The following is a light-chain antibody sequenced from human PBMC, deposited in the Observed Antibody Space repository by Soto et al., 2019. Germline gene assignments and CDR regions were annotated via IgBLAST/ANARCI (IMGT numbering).Light chain of an antibody. V-gene: IGLV1-40*01. CDR3: QPYDSSLGDVV. Sequence: QSVLTQPPSVSAAPGQRVTISCTGSSSNIGAGYDVHWYQQLPGTAPKLLIYSDVHRPSGVPDRFSGSKSGTSASLAITGLQGGDGADYYRQPYDSSLGDVVFGGGTKLPVL. CDR1: SSNIGAGYD. CDR2: SDV. J-gene: IGLJ2*01.